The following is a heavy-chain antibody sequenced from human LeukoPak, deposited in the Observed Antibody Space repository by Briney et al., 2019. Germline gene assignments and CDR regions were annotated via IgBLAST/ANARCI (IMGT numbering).Heavy chain of an antibody. Sequence: GGSLRLSCAASGVTFSSYGMHWVRQAPGKGLEWVAVISYDGSNKYYADSVKGRFTISRDNSKNTLYLQMNSLRAEDTAVYYCAKDGVAPWLPTPGIAADALYPDYWGQGTLVTVSS. V-gene: IGHV3-30*18. CDR3: AKDGVAPWLPTPGIAADALYPDY. CDR1: GVTFSSYG. D-gene: IGHD6-13*01. J-gene: IGHJ4*02. CDR2: ISYDGSNK.